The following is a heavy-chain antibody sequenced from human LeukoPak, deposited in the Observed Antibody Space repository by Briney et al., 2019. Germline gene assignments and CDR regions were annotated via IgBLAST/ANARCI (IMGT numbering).Heavy chain of an antibody. CDR1: GFSVSNMY. Sequence: QPGGSLRLSCAASGFSVSNMYMIWVRQAPGKGLERVSAIYTGGNTYYADSVKGRFTISRDNSKNTLYLQMNSLRAEDTAVYYCATSTYGDYVLDYWGRGTLVTVSS. D-gene: IGHD4-17*01. CDR2: IYTGGNT. J-gene: IGHJ4*02. V-gene: IGHV3-53*05. CDR3: ATSTYGDYVLDY.